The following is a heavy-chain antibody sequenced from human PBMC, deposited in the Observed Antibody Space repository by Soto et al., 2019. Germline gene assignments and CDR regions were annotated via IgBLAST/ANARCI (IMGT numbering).Heavy chain of an antibody. J-gene: IGHJ6*02. V-gene: IGHV3-7*01. CDR3: VGALTYEVPYYYYGLDV. CDR1: GFSFSTYL. Sequence: LTLSCAASGFSFSTYLMSWVRQAPGKGLEWVANIKQGGNEKFYVDSVMGRFTISRDNDKKSLYLQMDSLRVEDTAVYYCVGALTYEVPYYYYGLDVWGQGTTVTVSS. CDR2: IKQGGNEK. D-gene: IGHD3-16*01.